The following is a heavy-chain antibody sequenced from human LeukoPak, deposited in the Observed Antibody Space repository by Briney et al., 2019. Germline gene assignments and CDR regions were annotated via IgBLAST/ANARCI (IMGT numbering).Heavy chain of an antibody. CDR2: ISYDGSNK. CDR3: ARGVTMTGGAFDI. Sequence: GGSLRLSCAASGFTFNSYAMHWVRQAPGKGLEWVAVISYDGSNKYYADSVKGRFTISRDNSKNTLYLQMNSLRAEDTAVYYCARGVTMTGGAFDIWGQGTMVTVSS. CDR1: GFTFNSYA. V-gene: IGHV3-30-3*01. D-gene: IGHD3-22*01. J-gene: IGHJ3*02.